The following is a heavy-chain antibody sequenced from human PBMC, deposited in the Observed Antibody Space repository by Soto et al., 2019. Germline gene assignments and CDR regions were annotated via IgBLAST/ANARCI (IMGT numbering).Heavy chain of an antibody. D-gene: IGHD5-18*01. Sequence: ASVKVSCKASGGTFSSYAISWVRQAPGQGLEWMGGIIPIFGTANYAQKFQGRVTITADKSTSSAYMVLSSLRSEDTAVYSRASDWPTAMVTPTPHHPTPRPYYYGMDVWGQGTTVTVSS. CDR2: IIPIFGTA. J-gene: IGHJ6*02. CDR1: GGTFSSYA. V-gene: IGHV1-69*06. CDR3: ASDWPTAMVTPTPHHPTPRPYYYGMDV.